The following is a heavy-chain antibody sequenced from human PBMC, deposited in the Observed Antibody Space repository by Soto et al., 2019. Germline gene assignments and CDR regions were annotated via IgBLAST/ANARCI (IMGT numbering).Heavy chain of an antibody. D-gene: IGHD3-10*01. V-gene: IGHV3-23*01. J-gene: IGHJ4*02. CDR1: GFTFSSYA. CDR3: AKGKSGYYPANDY. CDR2: ISGSGGST. Sequence: EVQLLESGGGLVQPGGSLRLSCAASGFTFSSYAMSWVRQAPGKGLEWVSAISGSGGSTYYADSVKGRFTISRDNSQNTLYLQMNSLRAEATAVYYCAKGKSGYYPANDYWGQGPLVTVSS.